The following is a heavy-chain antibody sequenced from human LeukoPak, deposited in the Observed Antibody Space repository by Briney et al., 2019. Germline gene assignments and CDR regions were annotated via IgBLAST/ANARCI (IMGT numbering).Heavy chain of an antibody. CDR2: IYYSGST. CDR1: GGSISSYY. Sequence: PSETLSLTCTVSGGSISSYYWSWIRQPPGKGLEWIGYIYYSGSTNYNPSLKSRVTISVDTSKNQFSLKLSSVTAADTAVYYCAKSYSGYVLDYWGQGTLVTVSS. D-gene: IGHD5-12*01. J-gene: IGHJ4*02. CDR3: AKSYSGYVLDY. V-gene: IGHV4-59*08.